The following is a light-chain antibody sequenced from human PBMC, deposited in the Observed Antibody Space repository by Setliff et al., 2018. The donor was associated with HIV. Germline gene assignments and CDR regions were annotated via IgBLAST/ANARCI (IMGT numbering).Light chain of an antibody. CDR2: EVS. J-gene: IGLJ1*01. CDR3: CSYAGSSTYV. V-gene: IGLV2-23*02. CDR1: SSDVGSYNL. Sequence: QSALTQPASVSGSPGQSITISCTGTSSDVGSYNLVSWYQQHPDKAPKVMIYEVSKRPSGVSNRFSGSKSGNTASLTISGLQAEDEADYYCCSYAGSSTYVFGTGTKVTVL.